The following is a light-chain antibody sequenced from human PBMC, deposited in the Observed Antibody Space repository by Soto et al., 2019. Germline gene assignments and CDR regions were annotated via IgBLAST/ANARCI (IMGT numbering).Light chain of an antibody. CDR1: QGISTY. Sequence: DIQMTQSPSSLSASVGDRVTITCRASQGISTYLVWYQQRQGRAPKLLIYDASSLLRGVPSRFSGSGSGTDFTLTISRLQPEDFATYYCQQSYRTPYTFGQGTKLETK. V-gene: IGKV1-39*01. CDR2: DAS. CDR3: QQSYRTPYT. J-gene: IGKJ2*01.